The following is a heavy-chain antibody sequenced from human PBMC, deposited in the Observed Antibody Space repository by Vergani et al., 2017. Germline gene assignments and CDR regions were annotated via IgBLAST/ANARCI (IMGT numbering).Heavy chain of an antibody. J-gene: IGHJ5*02. D-gene: IGHD3-3*01. CDR2: INHSGST. V-gene: IGHV4-34*01. CDR3: ARSRRNYDFWSRNWFDP. CDR1: GGSISSHY. Sequence: QVQLQQWGAGLVKPSETLSLTCTVSGGSISSHYWSWIRQPPGKGLEWIGEINHSGSTNYNPSLKSRVTISVDTSKNQFSLKLSSVTAADTAVYYCARSRRNYDFWSRNWFDPWGQGTLVTVSS.